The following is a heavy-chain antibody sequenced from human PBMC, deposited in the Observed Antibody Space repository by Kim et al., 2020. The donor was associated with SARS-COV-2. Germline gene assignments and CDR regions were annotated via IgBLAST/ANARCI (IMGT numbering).Heavy chain of an antibody. Sequence: ADSVKGRFTISRDNPKNTLYLQMNSLRAEDTAVYYCAKDYGIAVAGTFDYWGQGTLVTVSS. J-gene: IGHJ4*02. D-gene: IGHD6-19*01. V-gene: IGHV3-30-3*02. CDR3: AKDYGIAVAGTFDY.